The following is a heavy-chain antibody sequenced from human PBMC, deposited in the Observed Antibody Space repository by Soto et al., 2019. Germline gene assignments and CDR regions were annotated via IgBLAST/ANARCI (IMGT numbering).Heavy chain of an antibody. V-gene: IGHV1-2*02. CDR3: ARDLDPSGSYYTDY. CDR1: GYTFTGSQ. Sequence: ASVKVSCKASGYTFTGSQIHWVRQAPGQGLEWMGWINPNSGGTNYAQSFQGRVTMTTDTSTSTAYMELRSLTSDDTAVYYCARDLDPSGSYYTDYWGPGTLVTVSS. D-gene: IGHD3-10*01. CDR2: INPNSGGT. J-gene: IGHJ4*02.